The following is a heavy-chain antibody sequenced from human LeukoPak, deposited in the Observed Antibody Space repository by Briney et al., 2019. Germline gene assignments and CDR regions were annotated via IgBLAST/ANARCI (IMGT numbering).Heavy chain of an antibody. CDR3: ARNAPLGIVVVPAALWDYYYYYMDV. D-gene: IGHD2-2*01. CDR2: IYTSGST. Sequence: SETLSLTCTVSGGSISSGGYYWSWIRQHPGKGLEWIGRIYTSGSTNYNPSLKSRVTMSVDTSKNQFSLKLSSVTAADTAVYYCARNAPLGIVVVPAALWDYYYYYMDVWGKGTTVTVSS. V-gene: IGHV4-61*02. J-gene: IGHJ6*03. CDR1: GGSISSGGYY.